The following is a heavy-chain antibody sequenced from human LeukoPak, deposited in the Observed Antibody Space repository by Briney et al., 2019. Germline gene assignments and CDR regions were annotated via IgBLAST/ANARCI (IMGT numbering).Heavy chain of an antibody. CDR3: ARYSSGWYHFDS. CDR1: GYTFTSHG. CDR2: ISAYNGNT. V-gene: IGHV1-18*01. Sequence: GASVKVSCKASGYTFTSHGISWVRQAPGQGLEWMGWISAYNGNTTYAQKLQGRVTMTTDTSTSTAYMELRSLRSDDTAVYYCARYSSGWYHFDSWGQGTLVTVSS. J-gene: IGHJ4*02. D-gene: IGHD6-19*01.